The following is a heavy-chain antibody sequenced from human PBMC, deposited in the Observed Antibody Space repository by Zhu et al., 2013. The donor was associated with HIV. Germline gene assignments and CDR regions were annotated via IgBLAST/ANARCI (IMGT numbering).Heavy chain of an antibody. CDR2: INSAGATI. Sequence: QVQLVQSGAEVKKPGASVKVSCKASGDGFSNYYIHWVRHAPGQGLEWMGIINSAGATIKYAQKFQGRVTLTRDTSTNTVYVQLGNLRLDDTAVYYCAREWVSNPTYYYDSSGPFDYWGQGTLVTVSS. CDR1: GDGFSNYY. J-gene: IGHJ4*02. V-gene: IGHV1-46*01. D-gene: IGHD3-22*01. CDR3: AREWVSNPTYYYDSSGPFDY.